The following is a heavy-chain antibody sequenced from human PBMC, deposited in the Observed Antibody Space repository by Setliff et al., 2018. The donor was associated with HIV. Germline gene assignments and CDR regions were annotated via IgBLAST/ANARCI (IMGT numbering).Heavy chain of an antibody. V-gene: IGHV3-21*01. Sequence: GGSLRLSCAASGFTVSSNSMTWVRQAPGKGLEWVSSISSSSYYIYYADSVKGRFTISRDNAKNSLFLQMNSLRAEDTAVYYCASSGSGSYINWFGPWGQGTLVTVSS. CDR3: ASSGSGSYINWFGP. J-gene: IGHJ5*02. CDR2: ISSSSYYI. D-gene: IGHD3-10*01. CDR1: GFTVSSNS.